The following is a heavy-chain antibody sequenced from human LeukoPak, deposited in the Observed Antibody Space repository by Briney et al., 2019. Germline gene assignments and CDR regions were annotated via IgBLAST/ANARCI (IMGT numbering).Heavy chain of an antibody. Sequence: PGGSLQISGEGSGSLFRSYWIGGGRRLHGKGGEGMGINYHGESDTKYSPSFKGQVTISADKSISTAYLQWSSLKASDTAMYYCARRKWLVDTTGYYFYPWGQGTLVTVSS. CDR1: GSLFRSYW. CDR3: ARRKWLVDTTGYYFYP. V-gene: IGHV5-51*01. J-gene: IGHJ4*02. D-gene: IGHD6-19*01. CDR2: NYHGESDT.